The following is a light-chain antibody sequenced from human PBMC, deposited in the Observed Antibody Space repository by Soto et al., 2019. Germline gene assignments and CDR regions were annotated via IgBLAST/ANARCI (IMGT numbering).Light chain of an antibody. CDR1: QSISSSF. CDR2: GAS. J-gene: IGKJ5*01. V-gene: IGKV3-20*01. CDR3: QQYDNSPIT. Sequence: IVLTQSPGILSLSPWERASLFCGASQSISSSFLAWYQQKPGQAPRLLIYGASSRATGIPDRFSGTGSETDFTLTISRLEPEDFAVYYCQQYDNSPITFGQGTRLEIK.